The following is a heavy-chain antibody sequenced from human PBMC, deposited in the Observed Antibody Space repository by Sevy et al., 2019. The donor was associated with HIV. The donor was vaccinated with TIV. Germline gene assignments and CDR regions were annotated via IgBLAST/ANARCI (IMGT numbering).Heavy chain of an antibody. CDR2: IYGNNST. D-gene: IGHD6-19*01. Sequence: GGSLRLSCAASGFNISSNYLGWVRQAPGKGLEWVSVIYGNNSTYYADFVKGRFTISRDNSKNTLYLQMNSLRVEDTAIYYCARGEQWLSFNYWGQGTLVTVSS. V-gene: IGHV3-53*01. CDR3: ARGEQWLSFNY. J-gene: IGHJ4*02. CDR1: GFNISSNY.